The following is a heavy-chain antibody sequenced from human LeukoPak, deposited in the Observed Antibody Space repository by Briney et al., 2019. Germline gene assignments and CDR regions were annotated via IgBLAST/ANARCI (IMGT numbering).Heavy chain of an antibody. J-gene: IGHJ6*04. CDR1: GGPFSGYY. Sequence: SETLSLTCAVYGGPFSGYYWSWIRQPPGKGLEWIGEINHSGSTNYNPSLKSRVTISVDTSKNQFSLKLSSVTAADTAVYYCARGLRLVRGAHNGMDVWGKGTTVTVSS. CDR2: INHSGST. V-gene: IGHV4-34*01. D-gene: IGHD3-10*01. CDR3: ARGLRLVRGAHNGMDV.